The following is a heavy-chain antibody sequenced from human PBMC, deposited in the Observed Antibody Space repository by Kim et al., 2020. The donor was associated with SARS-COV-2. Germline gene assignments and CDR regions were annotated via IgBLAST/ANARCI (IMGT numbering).Heavy chain of an antibody. V-gene: IGHV1-2*02. CDR2: IKPNSGGT. CDR3: ARDAYYYDSSGQSGAFDI. D-gene: IGHD3-22*01. Sequence: ASVKVSCKASGYTFTGYYMHWVRQAPGQGLEWMGWIKPNSGGTNYAQKFQGRVTMTRDTSISTAYMELSRLRSDDTAVYYCARDAYYYDSSGQSGAFDIWGQGTMVTVSS. CDR1: GYTFTGYY. J-gene: IGHJ3*02.